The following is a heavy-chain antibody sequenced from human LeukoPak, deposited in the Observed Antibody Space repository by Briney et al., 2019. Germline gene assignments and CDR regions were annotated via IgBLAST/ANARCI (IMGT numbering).Heavy chain of an antibody. V-gene: IGHV3-21*01. J-gene: IGHJ4*02. D-gene: IGHD2-2*01. CDR2: ISSGSDYI. Sequence: PGGSLRLSCAASGFNFNSYSINWVRQAPGKGLEWVSSISSGSDYIYYADSVKGRFTISRDNTKNSVFLQMNSLRAEDTAVYYCARAPKESTPLDYWGQGTLVTVSS. CDR3: ARAPKESTPLDY. CDR1: GFNFNSYS.